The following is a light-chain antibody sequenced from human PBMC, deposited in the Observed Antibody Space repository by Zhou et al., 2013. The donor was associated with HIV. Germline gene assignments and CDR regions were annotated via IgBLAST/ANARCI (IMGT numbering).Light chain of an antibody. V-gene: IGKV1-39*01. CDR1: QDISTY. J-gene: IGKJ5*01. CDR2: DAS. Sequence: DIQMTQSPSSLSASVGDRVTITCRASQDISTYLNCYQQKPGKAPKLLIYDASNLETGVPSRFGGSGSGTDFSLTIGSLQPEDFATYYCQQSYFTPITFGQGTRLEIK. CDR3: QQSYFTPIT.